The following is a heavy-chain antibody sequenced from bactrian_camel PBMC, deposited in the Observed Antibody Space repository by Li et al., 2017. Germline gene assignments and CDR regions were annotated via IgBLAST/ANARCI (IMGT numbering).Heavy chain of an antibody. CDR3: EARRYGCTSTFWRRRERYGY. V-gene: IGHV3S6*01. Sequence: HVQLVESGGGSVQAGGSLRLSCSASGFTYSSFCVGWFRQASGKEREGVASIADDGSGNTAYADSVSGRFTISQDNAKTTLYLQMNSLKPEDTAMYFCEARRYGCTSTFWRRRERYGYWGQGTQVTVS. J-gene: IGHJ4*01. CDR2: IADDGSGNT. CDR1: GFTYSSFC. D-gene: IGHD1*01.